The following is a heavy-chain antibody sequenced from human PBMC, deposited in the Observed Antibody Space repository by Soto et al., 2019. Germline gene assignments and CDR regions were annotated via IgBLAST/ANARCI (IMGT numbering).Heavy chain of an antibody. Sequence: PSETLSLTCTVSGGSISSYYWSWIRQPPGKGLEWIGYIYYSGSTNYNPSLKSRVTISVDTSKNQFSLKLSSVTAADTAVYYCARGRGGWTFDYWGQGTLVTVSS. V-gene: IGHV4-59*01. CDR1: GGSISSYY. J-gene: IGHJ4*02. CDR3: ARGRGGWTFDY. CDR2: IYYSGST. D-gene: IGHD6-19*01.